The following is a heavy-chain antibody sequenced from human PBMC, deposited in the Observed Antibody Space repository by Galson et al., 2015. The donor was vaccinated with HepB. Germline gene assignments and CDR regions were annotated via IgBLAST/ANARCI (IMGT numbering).Heavy chain of an antibody. CDR1: GVTFSNFA. D-gene: IGHD1-26*01. Sequence: SVKVSCKVSGVTFSNFAIDWVRQAPGESPEWMGRIIPMFGVANYAPKFQGRLTMTADDPTSTAYMELSSLSSEDTALYYCARPKMQYEGSYCFDFWGQGTLVTVSS. CDR3: ARPKMQYEGSYCFDF. CDR2: IIPMFGVA. J-gene: IGHJ4*02. V-gene: IGHV1-69*13.